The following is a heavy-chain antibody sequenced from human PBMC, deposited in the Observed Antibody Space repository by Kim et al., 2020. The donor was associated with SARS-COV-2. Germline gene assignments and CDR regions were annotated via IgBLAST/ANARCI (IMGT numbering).Heavy chain of an antibody. V-gene: IGHV4-59*13. Sequence: SETLSLTFTVSGGPISSYYWSWIRQPPGKGLEWIGYIHYSGSTNYNPSLKSRVTISVDTSKKQFSLKLSSVTAADTAVYYCARRETADTFDYWGQGTLVTVSS. J-gene: IGHJ4*02. D-gene: IGHD1-26*01. CDR2: IHYSGST. CDR3: ARRETADTFDY. CDR1: GGPISSYY.